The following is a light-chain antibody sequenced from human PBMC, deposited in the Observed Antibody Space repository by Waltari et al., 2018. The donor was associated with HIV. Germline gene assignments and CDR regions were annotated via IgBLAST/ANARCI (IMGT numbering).Light chain of an antibody. Sequence: EIVLTQSPGTLSLSPGERATLSCRASRRVSSSYLAWYQHKLGQAPRLLIYGASSRATGIPDRFSGSGSGTDFTLTISRLEPEDFAVYYCQHYGSSPGLTFGGGTKVEIK. CDR2: GAS. V-gene: IGKV3-20*01. J-gene: IGKJ4*01. CDR1: RRVSSSY. CDR3: QHYGSSPGLT.